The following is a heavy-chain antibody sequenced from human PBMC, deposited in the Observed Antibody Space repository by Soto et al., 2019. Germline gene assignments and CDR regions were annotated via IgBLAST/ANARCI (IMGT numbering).Heavy chain of an antibody. D-gene: IGHD2-15*01. V-gene: IGHV3-23*01. CDR2: ISGSGGST. CDR1: GFTFSSYA. CDR3: ATLGYCSGGSCYSPYYYGMDV. Sequence: TGGSLRLSCAASGFTFSSYAMSWVRQAPGKGLEWVSAISGSGGSTYYADSVKGRFTISRDNSKNTLYLQMNSLRAEDTAVYYCATLGYCSGGSCYSPYYYGMDVWGQGTTVTVSS. J-gene: IGHJ6*02.